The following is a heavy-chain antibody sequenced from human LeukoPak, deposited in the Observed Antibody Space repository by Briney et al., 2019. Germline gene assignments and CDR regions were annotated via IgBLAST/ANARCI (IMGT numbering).Heavy chain of an antibody. J-gene: IGHJ1*01. Sequence: QSGGSLRLTCAASGFTFSVYGMHWVRQAPGKGLEYVSAISSNGGRTYYANSVKGRFTISRDNSRNTLYLQMGSLRAEDMAVYYCATYYYDSGGFHFHHWGQGTLVTVSS. CDR3: ATYYYDSGGFHFHH. CDR1: GFTFSVYG. CDR2: ISSNGGRT. D-gene: IGHD3-22*01. V-gene: IGHV3-64*01.